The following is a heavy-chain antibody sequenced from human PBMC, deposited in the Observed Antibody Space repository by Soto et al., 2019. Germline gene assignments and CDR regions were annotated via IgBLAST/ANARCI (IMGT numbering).Heavy chain of an antibody. J-gene: IGHJ6*02. CDR1: GGTFSSYA. Sequence: QVQLVQSGAEVKKPGSSVKVSCKASGGTFSSYAISWVRQAPGQGLEWMGGIIPIFGTANYAQKFQGRVTITADESTSTAYMELSSLRSEDTAVYYCAKAGIAARPPKEHYYYYGMDVWGQGTTVTVSS. CDR3: AKAGIAARPPKEHYYYYGMDV. CDR2: IIPIFGTA. V-gene: IGHV1-69*01. D-gene: IGHD6-6*01.